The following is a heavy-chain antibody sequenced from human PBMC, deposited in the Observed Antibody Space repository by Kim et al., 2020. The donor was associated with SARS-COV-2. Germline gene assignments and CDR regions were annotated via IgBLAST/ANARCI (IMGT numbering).Heavy chain of an antibody. CDR1: GVSTRTSDSY. CDR3: AKRITSFRWFDT. Sequence: SETLSLTCSVSGVSTRTSDSYWTWIRQPPGKGLEWVGYIDHSGSTHYNPSLKSRIMISMDTSENQFALQMNSVTAADTAIYYFAKRITSFRWFDTWGQGTLVTVSS. D-gene: IGHD3-16*01. V-gene: IGHV4-30-4*01. J-gene: IGHJ5*02. CDR2: IDHSGST.